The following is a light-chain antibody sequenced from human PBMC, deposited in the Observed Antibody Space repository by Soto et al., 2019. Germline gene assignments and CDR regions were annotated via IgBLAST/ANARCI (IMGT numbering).Light chain of an antibody. J-gene: IGLJ2*01. CDR1: SSDVGGYNY. Sequence: QSALTQPASVSGSPGQSITISCTGTSSDVGGYNYVSWYQQHPGKAPKLMIYDVSNRPSGVSNRFSGSKSGNTASLTISGLQAEDEADYYCSSYTSSSTCAVFGGGTKVTVL. CDR3: SSYTSSSTCAV. CDR2: DVS. V-gene: IGLV2-14*01.